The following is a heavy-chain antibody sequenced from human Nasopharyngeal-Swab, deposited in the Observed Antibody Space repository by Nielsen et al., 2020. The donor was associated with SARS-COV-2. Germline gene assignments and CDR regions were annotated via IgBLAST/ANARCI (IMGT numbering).Heavy chain of an antibody. Sequence: VRQAPGKGLEWVSRIDHNGGNTQYADSVKGRFTTSRDNSRNTLYLEVNSLRAEDTAAYYCAKEGLSIAAAGTVDYWGQGTLVTVSS. J-gene: IGHJ4*02. CDR2: IDHNGGNT. D-gene: IGHD6-13*01. CDR3: AKEGLSIAAAGTVDY. V-gene: IGHV3-23*01.